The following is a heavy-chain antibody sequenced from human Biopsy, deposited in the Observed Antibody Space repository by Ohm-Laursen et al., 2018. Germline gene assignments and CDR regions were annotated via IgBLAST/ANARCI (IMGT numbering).Heavy chain of an antibody. J-gene: IGHJ6*02. V-gene: IGHV1-46*01. CDR1: GNTFATYH. CDR3: ARAGVGSDGTDSYYYGMDV. Sequence: ASVKVSCNASGNTFATYHIHWVRQAPGQGLEWMGVISPSGATTSFSQKFQGRITMTRDTSTGTVYMDLNSLGSEDTAVYYCARAGVGSDGTDSYYYGMDVWGPGTTVTVSS. CDR2: ISPSGATT. D-gene: IGHD5-24*01.